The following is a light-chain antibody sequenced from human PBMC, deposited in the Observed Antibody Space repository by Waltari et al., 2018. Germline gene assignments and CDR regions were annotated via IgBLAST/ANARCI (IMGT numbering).Light chain of an antibody. J-gene: IGLJ3*02. Sequence: PVLTQSPSASASLGASVKLTCTLSSGHSTYAIAWHPKQPEKGPRYLMTVNSDVSHTKGDGIPDRFSVSSSEAERYLTISSLQSEEEADYYCQTLGPATWVFGGGTKLTVL. CDR2: VNSDVSH. V-gene: IGLV4-69*01. CDR1: SGHSTYA. CDR3: QTLGPATWV.